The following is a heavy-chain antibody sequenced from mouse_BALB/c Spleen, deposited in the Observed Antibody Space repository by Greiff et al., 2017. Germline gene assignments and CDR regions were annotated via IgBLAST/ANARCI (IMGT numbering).Heavy chain of an antibody. CDR3: ARRGYGSSYFAY. Sequence: VKLMESGPGLVQPSQSLSITCTVSGFSLTSYGVHWVRQSPGKGLEWLGVIWSGGSTDYNAAFISRLSISKDNSKSQVFFKMNSLQANDTAIYYCARRGYGSSYFAYWGQGTLVTVSA. CDR1: GFSLTSYG. D-gene: IGHD1-1*01. V-gene: IGHV2-2*02. J-gene: IGHJ3*01. CDR2: IWSGGST.